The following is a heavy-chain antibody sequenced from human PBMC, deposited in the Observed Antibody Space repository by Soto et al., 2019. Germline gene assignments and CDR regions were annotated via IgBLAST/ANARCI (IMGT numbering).Heavy chain of an antibody. CDR1: GFTFSSYA. J-gene: IGHJ4*02. CDR3: AKDVGVGLVPEATDY. Sequence: EVQLLESGGGLVQPGGSLRLSCAASGFTFSSYAMSWVRQAPGKGLEWVSAISGSGGSTYYADSVKGRFTISRDNSKKTLYLQMNSLRAEDTAVYYCAKDVGVGLVPEATDYWGQGTLVTVSS. CDR2: ISGSGGST. D-gene: IGHD6-19*01. V-gene: IGHV3-23*01.